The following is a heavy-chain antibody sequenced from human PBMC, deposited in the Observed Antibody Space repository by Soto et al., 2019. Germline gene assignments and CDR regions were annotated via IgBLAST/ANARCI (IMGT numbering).Heavy chain of an antibody. CDR2: FDPEDGET. CDR3: ATDPRIVGTRSAFDM. Sequence: ASVKVSGKVSGYTLTELSMHWVRQAPGKGLEWMGGFDPEDGETIYAQKFQGRVTMTEDTSTDTAYMELRSLRSEDTAVYYCATDPRIVGTRSAFDMWGQGTMVTVSS. J-gene: IGHJ3*02. CDR1: GYTLTELS. V-gene: IGHV1-24*01. D-gene: IGHD1-26*01.